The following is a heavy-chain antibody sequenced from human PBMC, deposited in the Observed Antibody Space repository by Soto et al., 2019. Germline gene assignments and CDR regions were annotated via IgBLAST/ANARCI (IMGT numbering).Heavy chain of an antibody. CDR2: INPSGGST. V-gene: IGHV1-46*03. CDR1: GYTFTIYY. Sequence: GASVKVSCKASGYTFTIYYMQWVRQAPGRGLEWMGIINPSGGSTSYAQRFQGRVTMTRDTSTSTVYMELSSLRSEDTAVYYCARADTSYCSGGTCYFDYWGQGTLVTVSS. CDR3: ARADTSYCSGGTCYFDY. D-gene: IGHD2-15*01. J-gene: IGHJ4*02.